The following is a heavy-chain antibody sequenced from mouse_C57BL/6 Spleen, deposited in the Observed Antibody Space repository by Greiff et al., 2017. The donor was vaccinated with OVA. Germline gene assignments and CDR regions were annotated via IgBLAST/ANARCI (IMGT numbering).Heavy chain of an antibody. J-gene: IGHJ2*01. D-gene: IGHD2-4*01. Sequence: VQLQQSGAELVRPGASVTLSCKASGYTFTDYEMHWVKQTPVHGLEWIGAIDPETGGTAYNQKFKGKAILTADKSSSTAYMELRSLTSEDSAVYYCTRERGLRRSFDYWGQGTTLTVSS. CDR3: TRERGLRRSFDY. V-gene: IGHV1-15*01. CDR1: GYTFTDYE. CDR2: IDPETGGT.